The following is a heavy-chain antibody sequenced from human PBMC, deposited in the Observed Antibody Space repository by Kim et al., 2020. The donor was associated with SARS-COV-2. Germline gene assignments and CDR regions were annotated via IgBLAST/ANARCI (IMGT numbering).Heavy chain of an antibody. J-gene: IGHJ4*02. CDR3: ASLRRDCSSSSCYTSRFDD. Sequence: SETLSLTCADSGGSFSSYYWSWIRQSPRKGLEWIASIDQNGSPNYNPSLRSRVTISIDTSKKQLSLKVKSVTAADTAIYYCASLRRDCSSSSCYTSRFDDWGQGTLVTVSS. V-gene: IGHV4-34*01. D-gene: IGHD2-2*02. CDR1: GGSFSSYY. CDR2: IDQNGSP.